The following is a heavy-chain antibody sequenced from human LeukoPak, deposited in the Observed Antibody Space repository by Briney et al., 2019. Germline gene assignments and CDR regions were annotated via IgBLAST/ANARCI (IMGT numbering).Heavy chain of an antibody. CDR3: ARTYCSGGSCYPNWFDP. CDR1: GYTFTGYY. D-gene: IGHD2-15*01. V-gene: IGHV1-2*02. CDR2: INPNSGGT. J-gene: IGHJ5*02. Sequence: ASVKVSCKASGYTFTGYYMHWVRQAPGQGLEWMGWINPNSGGTNYAQKFQARVTMTRDTSISTAYMELSRLRSDDTAVYYCARTYCSGGSCYPNWFDPWGQGTLVTVSS.